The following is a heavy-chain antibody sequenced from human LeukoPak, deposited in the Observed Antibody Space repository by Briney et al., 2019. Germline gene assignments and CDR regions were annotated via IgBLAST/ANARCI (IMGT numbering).Heavy chain of an antibody. CDR1: GGSISSSSYY. CDR3: ATSSGIAAAGIDY. CDR2: IYYSGST. Sequence: PSETLSLTCTVSGGSISSSSYYWGWIRQPPGKGLEWIGSIYYSGSTYYNPSLKSRVTISVDTSKNQFSLKLSSVTAADTAVYYCATSSGIAAAGIDYWGQGTLVTVSS. J-gene: IGHJ4*02. D-gene: IGHD6-13*01. V-gene: IGHV4-39*01.